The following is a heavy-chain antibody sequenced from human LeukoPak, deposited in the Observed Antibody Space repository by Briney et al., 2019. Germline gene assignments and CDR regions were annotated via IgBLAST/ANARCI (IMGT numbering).Heavy chain of an antibody. J-gene: IGHJ4*02. CDR3: AKDLLIAAAGLFDY. CDR2: ISGSGGST. V-gene: IGHV3-23*01. D-gene: IGHD6-13*01. CDR1: GFTFSSYA. Sequence: GGSLRLSCAASGFTFSSYAMSWVRQAPGQGLEWVSAISGSGGSTYYADSVKGRFTISRDNSKNTLYLQMNSLRAEDTDVYYCAKDLLIAAAGLFDYWGQGTLVTVSS.